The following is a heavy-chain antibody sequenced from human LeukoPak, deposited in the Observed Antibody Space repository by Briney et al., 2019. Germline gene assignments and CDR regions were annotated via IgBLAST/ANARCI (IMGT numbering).Heavy chain of an antibody. Sequence: GGSLRLSCAPSGFTLRNYWMHWVRQVPGKRLVWVSRISGDGSVTNYADSVKGRFTISRDNAKNTLFLQINSLRAEDTAVYYCARYSSSSGGASYYLDYWGHGTLVTVSS. J-gene: IGHJ4*01. CDR1: GFTLRNYW. V-gene: IGHV3-74*01. CDR2: ISGDGSVT. CDR3: ARYSSSSGGASYYLDY. D-gene: IGHD6-6*01.